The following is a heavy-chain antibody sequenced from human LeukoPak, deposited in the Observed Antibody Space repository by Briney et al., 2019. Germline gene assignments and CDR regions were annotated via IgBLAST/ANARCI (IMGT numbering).Heavy chain of an antibody. CDR1: GFTFSSSA. J-gene: IGHJ4*02. V-gene: IGHV3-21*01. CDR2: INNVGSHI. CDR3: ARYQYSSRSVGNDY. D-gene: IGHD6-13*01. Sequence: PGGSLRLSCAASGFTFSSSAMNWVRQAPGKGLEWVSSINNVGSHIYYADSVKGRFTISRDNAKNSLYLQMNSLRAEDTAVYYCARYQYSSRSVGNDYWGQGTLVTVSS.